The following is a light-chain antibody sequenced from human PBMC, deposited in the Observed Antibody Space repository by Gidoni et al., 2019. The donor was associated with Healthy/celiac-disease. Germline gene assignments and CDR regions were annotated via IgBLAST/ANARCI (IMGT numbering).Light chain of an antibody. CDR2: WAS. J-gene: IGKJ4*01. CDR1: QSVLYSSNNKNY. Sequence: DIVMTQSPDSLAVSLGERATINCKSSQSVLYSSNNKNYLAWYQQKPGHPPKLLIYWASTRESGVPDRFSGSGSGTDCTLTSSSLQAEDVAVYYCQQYYSTPLLTFGGGTKVEIK. V-gene: IGKV4-1*01. CDR3: QQYYSTPLLT.